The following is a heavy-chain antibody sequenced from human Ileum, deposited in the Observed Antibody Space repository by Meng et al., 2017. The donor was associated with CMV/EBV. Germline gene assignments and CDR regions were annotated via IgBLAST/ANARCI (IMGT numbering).Heavy chain of an antibody. J-gene: IGHJ4*02. CDR1: GGSFTGYY. CDR2: ITHSGRT. D-gene: IGHD3-10*01. CDR3: ARGLASGWPDY. V-gene: IGHV4-34*01. Sequence: VQLSHWGAGLWQASETLSLTCAVFGGSFTGYYWSWFRQSPGKGLEWIGEITHSGRTSYILSLKSRVTISVDMSKYQFSLKLTSVTAADTAIYYCARGLASGWPDYWGQGTLVTVSS.